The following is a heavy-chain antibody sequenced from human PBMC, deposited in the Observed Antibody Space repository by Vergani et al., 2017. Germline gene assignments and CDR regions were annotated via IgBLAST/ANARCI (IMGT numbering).Heavy chain of an antibody. CDR2: IYYSGST. Sequence: QVQLQESGLGLVKPSETLSLTCTVSGGSISSYYWSWIRQPPGKGLEWIGYIYYSGSTNYNPSLKSRVTISVDTSKNQFSLKLSSVTAADTAVYYCASRGGGDAFDIWGQGTMVTVSS. CDR3: ASRGGGDAFDI. J-gene: IGHJ3*02. V-gene: IGHV4-59*01. CDR1: GGSISSYY. D-gene: IGHD2-15*01.